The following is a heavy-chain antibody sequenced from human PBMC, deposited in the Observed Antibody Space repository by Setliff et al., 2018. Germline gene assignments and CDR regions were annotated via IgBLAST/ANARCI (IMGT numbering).Heavy chain of an antibody. Sequence: GGSLRLSCVASGFAFSSHGMTWVRLAPGKGLEWISYISTSSSTIYNADSVKGRFTISRDNANHSLYLQMNSLRAEDTALYYCARVPRIIIMVGVISHYYYMDVWGKGTTVTVSS. CDR3: ARVPRIIIMVGVISHYYYMDV. CDR2: ISTSSSTI. D-gene: IGHD3-3*02. J-gene: IGHJ6*03. V-gene: IGHV3-48*01. CDR1: GFAFSSHG.